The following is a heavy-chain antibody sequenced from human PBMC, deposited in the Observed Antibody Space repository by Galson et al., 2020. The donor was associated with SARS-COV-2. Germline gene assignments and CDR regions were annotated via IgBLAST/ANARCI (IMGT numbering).Heavy chain of an antibody. CDR2: ISYDGTTT. Sequence: GESLKITCTVSGFTFSGYPLHWVRQAPGKGLEWVALISYDGTTTACADSVKGRFTISRDNPKNTLYLQMNSLRAEDTAVYHCARDSGVLGSGSGAFDVWGQGTMVTVSS. CDR3: ARDSGVLGSGSGAFDV. J-gene: IGHJ3*01. V-gene: IGHV3-30*04. D-gene: IGHD3-10*01. CDR1: GFTFSGYP.